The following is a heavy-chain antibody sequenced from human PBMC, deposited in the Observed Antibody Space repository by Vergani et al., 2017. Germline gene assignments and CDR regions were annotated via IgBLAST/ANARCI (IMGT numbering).Heavy chain of an antibody. CDR3: ARCHXRKDNWNYVRRLVGVYNWFDP. J-gene: IGHJ5*02. CDR1: GGTFSSYA. D-gene: IGHD1-7*01. Sequence: QVQLVQSGAEVKKPGSSVKVSCKASGGTFSSYAISWVRQAPGQGLEWMGGIIPIFGTANYAQKFQGRVTITADESTSTAYMELSSVTAADTAVYYCARCHXRKDNWNYVRRLVGVYNWFDPWGQGTLVTVSS. V-gene: IGHV1-69*01. CDR2: IIPIFGTA.